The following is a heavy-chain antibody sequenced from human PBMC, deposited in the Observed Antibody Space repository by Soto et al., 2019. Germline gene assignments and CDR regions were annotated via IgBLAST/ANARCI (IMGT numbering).Heavy chain of an antibody. J-gene: IGHJ4*02. D-gene: IGHD3-10*01. CDR2: IKNDGSEQ. CDR1: GFTFSVYY. V-gene: IGHV3-7*03. Sequence: PGGSLRLSCAASGFTFSVYYMTWVRQAPGKGLEWVASIKNDGSEQYYVDSVKGRFTISRDNAKNSVYLQMNSLRAGDTALYYCSRENWFQDYWGQGTLVTVPQ. CDR3: SRENWFQDY.